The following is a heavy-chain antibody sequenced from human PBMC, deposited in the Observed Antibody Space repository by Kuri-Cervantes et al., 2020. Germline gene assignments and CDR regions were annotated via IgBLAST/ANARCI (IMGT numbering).Heavy chain of an antibody. V-gene: IGHV4-59*01. D-gene: IGHD3-3*01. J-gene: IGHJ4*02. CDR1: GGSISSYY. Sequence: SETLSLTCTVSGGSISSYYWRWIRQSPGRGLEWIGNVYHNGMTSYNPSLKSRVTISVDTSKNQFSLKLSSVTAADTAVYYCARGLKGDFWSGYYYFDYWGQGTLVTVSS. CDR2: VYHNGMT. CDR3: ARGLKGDFWSGYYYFDY.